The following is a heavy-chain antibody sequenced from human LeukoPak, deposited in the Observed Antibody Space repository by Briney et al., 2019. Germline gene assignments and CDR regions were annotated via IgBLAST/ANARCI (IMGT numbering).Heavy chain of an antibody. J-gene: IGHJ4*02. CDR3: ARDPVPYYYDSSGYYPYFSY. CDR1: GFTFSSYW. D-gene: IGHD3-22*01. Sequence: GGSLRLSCAASGFTFSSYWMHWVRQAPGKGLVWVSRINSDGSSTSYADSVKGRFTISRDNAKNTLYLQMNSLRAEDTAVYYCARDPVPYYYDSSGYYPYFSYWGQGTLVTVSS. CDR2: INSDGSST. V-gene: IGHV3-74*01.